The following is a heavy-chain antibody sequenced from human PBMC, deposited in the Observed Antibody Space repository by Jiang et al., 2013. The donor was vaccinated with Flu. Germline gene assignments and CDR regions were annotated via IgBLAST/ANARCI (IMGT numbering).Heavy chain of an antibody. V-gene: IGHV3-9*01. J-gene: IGHJ4*02. CDR1: GFTFDDYA. CDR3: AKGHYLVGATTSFDY. CDR2: ISWNSGSI. D-gene: IGHD1-26*01. Sequence: VQLLESGGGLVQPGRSLRLSCAASGFTFDDYAMHWVRQAPGKGLEWVSGISWNSGSIGYADSVKGRFTISRDNAKNSLYLQMNSLGAEDTALYYCAKGHYLVGATTSFDYWGQGTLVTVSS.